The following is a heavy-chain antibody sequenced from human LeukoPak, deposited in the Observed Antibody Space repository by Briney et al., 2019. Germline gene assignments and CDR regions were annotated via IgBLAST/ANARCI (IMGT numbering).Heavy chain of an antibody. V-gene: IGHV4-59*08. D-gene: IGHD4-17*01. J-gene: IGHJ6*02. CDR3: ARAVTPDHYYYYYGVDV. CDR2: IYYSGST. CDR1: GGSISSYY. Sequence: SETLSLTCTVSGGSISSYYWSWIRQPPGKGLEWIGYIYYSGSTNYNPSLKSRVTISVDTSKNQFSLKLSSVTAADTAVYYCARAVTPDHYYYYYGVDVWGQGTTVTVSS.